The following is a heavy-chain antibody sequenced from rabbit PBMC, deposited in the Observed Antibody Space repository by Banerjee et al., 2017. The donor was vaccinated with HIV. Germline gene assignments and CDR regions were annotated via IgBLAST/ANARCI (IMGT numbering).Heavy chain of an antibody. CDR2: IYTGNSGNT. CDR3: ARESGSAGAGYAL. D-gene: IGHD6-1*01. V-gene: IGHV1S45*01. CDR1: GFSFSSSYW. Sequence: QEQLEESGGDLVKPEGSLTLTCTASGFSFSSSYWISWVRQAPGKGLEWIACIYTGNSGNTNYASWAKGRFTISKTSSTTVTLQMTSLTAADTATYFCARESGSAGAGYALWGQGTLVTVS. J-gene: IGHJ4*01.